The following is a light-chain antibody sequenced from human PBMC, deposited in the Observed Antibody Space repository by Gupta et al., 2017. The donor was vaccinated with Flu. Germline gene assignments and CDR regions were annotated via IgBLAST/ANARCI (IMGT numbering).Light chain of an antibody. J-gene: IGKJ4*01. CDR2: GAS. CDR3: QQYGSSLLT. Sequence: GTLSLSPGERATLSCRASQSVTGSSLAWYQQKPGQATRLLIYGASSRATGIPDRFSGSGSGTDFTLTISRLEPEDFAVYYCQQYGSSLLTFGGGTKVEI. V-gene: IGKV3-20*01. CDR1: QSVTGSS.